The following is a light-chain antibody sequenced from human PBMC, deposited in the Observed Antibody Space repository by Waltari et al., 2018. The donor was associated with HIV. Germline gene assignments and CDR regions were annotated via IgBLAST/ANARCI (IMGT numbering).Light chain of an antibody. CDR1: QSVTSTY. V-gene: IGKV3-20*01. CDR3: QQYGSLQWT. Sequence: EIVLTQSPGTLYLSPGERATLSCRASQSVTSTYFALYQQKPGQAPRLLIYGASSRATGIPDRFSGTGSGTDFTLTISRLEPEDFALYYCQQYGSLQWTFGQGTKVEIK. CDR2: GAS. J-gene: IGKJ1*01.